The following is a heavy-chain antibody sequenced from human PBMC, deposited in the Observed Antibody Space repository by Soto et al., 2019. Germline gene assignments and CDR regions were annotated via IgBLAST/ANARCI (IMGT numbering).Heavy chain of an antibody. CDR3: AKGTSFGY. D-gene: IGHD2-2*01. CDR2: ISDSGVST. CDR1: GFTFSNYA. J-gene: IGHJ4*02. V-gene: IGHV3-23*01. Sequence: EVQLLESGGGLVQPGGSLRLSCAASGFTFSNYAMSWVRQAPGKGLEWVSSISDSGVSTYYADSVKGRFTISRDNSKNTLFLQVNDLRAEDTSVYYCAKGTSFGYWGQGTLVTVSS.